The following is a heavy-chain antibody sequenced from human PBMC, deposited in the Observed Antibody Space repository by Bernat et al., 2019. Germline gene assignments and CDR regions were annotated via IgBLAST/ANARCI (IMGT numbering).Heavy chain of an antibody. V-gene: IGHV3-66*01. D-gene: IGHD3-22*01. J-gene: IGHJ4*02. CDR3: ARARYYYDSSGYYSNLFDY. CDR1: GFTVSSNY. CDR2: IYSVGST. Sequence: EVQLVESGGGLVQPGGSLRLSCAASGFTVSSNYMSWVRQAPGKGLEWVSVIYSVGSTYYADSVKGRFTISRDNSKNTLYLQMNSLRAEDTAVYYCARARYYYDSSGYYSNLFDYWGQGTLVTVSS.